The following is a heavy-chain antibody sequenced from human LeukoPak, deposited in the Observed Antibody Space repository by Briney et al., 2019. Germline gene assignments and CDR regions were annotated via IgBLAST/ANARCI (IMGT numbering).Heavy chain of an antibody. Sequence: GSLRLSCAAXXXXFSXXSMNXXRXAPXKXLEXXXXXXSSSSTIYYADSVKGRFTISRDNAKNSLYLQMNSLRDEDTAVYYCARVPIMGWFGESHFDYWGQGTLVTVSS. CDR2: XXSSSSTI. CDR1: XXXFSXXS. D-gene: IGHD3-10*01. V-gene: IGHV3-48*02. CDR3: ARVPIMGWFGESHFDY. J-gene: IGHJ4*02.